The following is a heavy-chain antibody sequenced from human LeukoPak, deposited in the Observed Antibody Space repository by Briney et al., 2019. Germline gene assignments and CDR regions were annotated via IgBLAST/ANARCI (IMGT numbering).Heavy chain of an antibody. Sequence: SETLSLTCAVYGGSFSGYYWSWIRQPPGKGLEWIGEINHSGSTNYNPSLKSRVTLSVDTSKNQFSLNLSSVTAADTAVYYCAGGKLRFPDYWGQGTLVTVFS. CDR3: AGGKLRFPDY. CDR1: GGSFSGYY. J-gene: IGHJ4*02. V-gene: IGHV4-34*01. D-gene: IGHD5-18*01. CDR2: INHSGST.